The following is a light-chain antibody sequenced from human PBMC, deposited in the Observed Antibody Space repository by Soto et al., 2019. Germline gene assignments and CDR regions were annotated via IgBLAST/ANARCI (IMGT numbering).Light chain of an antibody. J-gene: IGKJ5*01. Sequence: EIEMTQSPATLSVSQGEIATLSCRASQSVSSYLAWYQQKPGQAPRLLIYDASNRATGIPARFSGSGSGTDFTLTISSLEPEDFAVYYCQQRSNWPPITFGQGTRLEIK. CDR3: QQRSNWPPIT. CDR1: QSVSSY. V-gene: IGKV3-11*01. CDR2: DAS.